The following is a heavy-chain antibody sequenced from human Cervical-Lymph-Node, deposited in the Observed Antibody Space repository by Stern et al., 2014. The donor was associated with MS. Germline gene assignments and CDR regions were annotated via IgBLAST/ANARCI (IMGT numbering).Heavy chain of an antibody. Sequence: EVQLVESGGGLVKPGGSLRLSCAASGFTFSSYSFNLVRQAPGKGLEWVSSISSDSTYISYADSVKGRFTISRDNAKNSLYLQMNSLRAEDTAVYYCARTTSRLPDHWGQGTLVTVSS. V-gene: IGHV3-21*01. J-gene: IGHJ4*02. CDR1: GFTFSSYS. D-gene: IGHD2-2*01. CDR2: ISSDSTYI. CDR3: ARTTSRLPDH.